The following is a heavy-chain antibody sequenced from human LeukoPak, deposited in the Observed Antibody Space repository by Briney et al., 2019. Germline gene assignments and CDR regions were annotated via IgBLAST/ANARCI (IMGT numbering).Heavy chain of an antibody. CDR2: INHSGST. D-gene: IGHD4-17*01. J-gene: IGHJ4*02. CDR1: GGSLSGYY. V-gene: IGHV4-34*01. Sequence: SSETLSLTCAVYGGSLSGYYWSWIRQPPGKGLEWIGEINHSGSTNYNPSLKSRVTISVDTSKNQFSLKLSSVTAADTAVYYCARREWDYGDYVTDYWGQGTLVTVSS. CDR3: ARREWDYGDYVTDY.